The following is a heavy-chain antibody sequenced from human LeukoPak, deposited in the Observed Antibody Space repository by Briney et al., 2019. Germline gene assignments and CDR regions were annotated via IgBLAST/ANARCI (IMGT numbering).Heavy chain of an antibody. Sequence: ASVKVSCKASGYTFTSYYMHWVRQAPGQGLEWMGWINPNSGGTNYAQKFQGRVTMTRDTSISTAYMELSRLRSDDTAVYYCARVYSMVRGYDYWGQGTLVTVSS. CDR1: GYTFTSYY. J-gene: IGHJ4*02. CDR2: INPNSGGT. D-gene: IGHD3-10*01. CDR3: ARVYSMVRGYDY. V-gene: IGHV1-2*02.